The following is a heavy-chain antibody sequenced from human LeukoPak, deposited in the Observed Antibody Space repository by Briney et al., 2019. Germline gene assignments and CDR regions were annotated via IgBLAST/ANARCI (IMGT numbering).Heavy chain of an antibody. CDR2: IYHSGST. V-gene: IGHV4-59*12. J-gene: IGHJ4*02. D-gene: IGHD3-22*01. CDR3: ARAHPYYYDSSGYYGGGYFDY. CDR1: GGSISSYY. Sequence: PSETLSLTCTVSGGSISSYYWSWIRQPPGKGLEWIGYIYHSGSTYYNPSLKSRVTISVDRSKNQFSLKLSSVTAADTAVYYCARAHPYYYDSSGYYGGGYFDYWGQGTLVTVSS.